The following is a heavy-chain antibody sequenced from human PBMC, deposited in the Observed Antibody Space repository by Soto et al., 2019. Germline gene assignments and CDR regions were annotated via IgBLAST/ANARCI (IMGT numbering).Heavy chain of an antibody. Sequence: EVQLVESGGGLVKPGGSLRLSCAASRFTFSNAWMSWVRQAPGKGLEWVGRIKSNTDGGTTDYAAPVKGRFRISRDDSQNTLFLQMDSLNTEDTAVYYCTTDNCSGGRCTGWEVWGKGTKVTVSS. D-gene: IGHD2-15*01. CDR1: RFTFSNAW. CDR2: IKSNTDGGTT. V-gene: IGHV3-15*01. J-gene: IGHJ6*04. CDR3: TTDNCSGGRCTGWEV.